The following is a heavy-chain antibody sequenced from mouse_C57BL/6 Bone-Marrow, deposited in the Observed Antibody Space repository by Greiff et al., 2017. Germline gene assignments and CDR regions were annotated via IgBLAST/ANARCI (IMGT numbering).Heavy chain of an antibody. D-gene: IGHD4-1*01. V-gene: IGHV1-85*01. CDR2: IYPGDGGT. CDR3: ARSLTGHWYFDV. Sequence: QVQLQQSGPELVKPGASVKLSCKASGYTFTSYDINWVKQRPGQGLEWIGWIYPGDGGTKYTEKFQGKATLTVDTSSSTAYLELHSLTSEDSAVYFCARSLTGHWYFDVWGTGTTVTVSS. CDR1: GYTFTSYD. J-gene: IGHJ1*03.